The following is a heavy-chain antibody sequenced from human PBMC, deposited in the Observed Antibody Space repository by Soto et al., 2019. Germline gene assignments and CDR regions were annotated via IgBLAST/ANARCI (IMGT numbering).Heavy chain of an antibody. CDR1: GGSISSSSYY. CDR2: IYYSGST. D-gene: IGHD1-26*01. V-gene: IGHV4-39*01. J-gene: IGHJ4*02. CDR3: ARQGGELLGY. Sequence: KASETLSPTCTVSGGSISSSSYYWGWIRQPPGKGLEWIGSIYYSGSTYYNPSLKSRVTISVDTSKNQFSLKLSSATAADTAVYYCARQGGELLGYWGQGTLVTVSS.